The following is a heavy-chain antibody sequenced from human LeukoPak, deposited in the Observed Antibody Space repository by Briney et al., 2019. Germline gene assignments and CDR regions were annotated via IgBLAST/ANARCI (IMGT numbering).Heavy chain of an antibody. CDR3: ARGYCSGGSCYPVGSFQH. CDR2: ISAYNGNT. J-gene: IGHJ1*01. V-gene: IGHV1-18*01. Sequence: ASVKVSCKASGYTFTSYGISWVRQAPGQGLEWMGWISAYNGNTNYAQKLQGRVTMTTDTSTSTAYMELRSLRSDDTAVYYCARGYCSGGSCYPVGSFQHWGQGTLVTVSS. CDR1: GYTFTSYG. D-gene: IGHD2-15*01.